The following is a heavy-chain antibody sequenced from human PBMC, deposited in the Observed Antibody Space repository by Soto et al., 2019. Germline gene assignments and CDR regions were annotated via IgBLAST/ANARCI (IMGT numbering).Heavy chain of an antibody. Sequence: QVQLQESGPGLVKPSQTLSLTCTVSGGSISSGGYYWSWIRQHPGKGLEWIGYIYYSGSTYYNPSLKSRVTISGDTSKNQFSLKLSSVTAADTAVYYCARDTIVVVPSAPGYFDLWGRGTLVTVSS. V-gene: IGHV4-31*03. CDR3: ARDTIVVVPSAPGYFDL. CDR2: IYYSGST. CDR1: GGSISSGGYY. J-gene: IGHJ2*01. D-gene: IGHD2-2*01.